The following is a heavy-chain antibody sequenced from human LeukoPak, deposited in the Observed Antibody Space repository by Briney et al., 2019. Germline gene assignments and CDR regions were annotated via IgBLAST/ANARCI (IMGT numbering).Heavy chain of an antibody. CDR2: IKKDGSEK. J-gene: IGHJ4*02. CDR1: GFTFSSYW. V-gene: IGHV3-7*03. CDR3: ARGLYSGTTYYFDY. Sequence: GGSLRLSCAASGFTFSSYWMNWVRQAPGKGLEWVANIKKDGSEKYYVDSVKGRFTISRDNAKNSLYLQMNSLRAEDTAVYFCARGLYSGTTYYFDYWGQGTLVTVSS. D-gene: IGHD5-12*01.